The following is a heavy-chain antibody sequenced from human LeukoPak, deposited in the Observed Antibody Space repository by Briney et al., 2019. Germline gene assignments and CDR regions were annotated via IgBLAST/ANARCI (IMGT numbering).Heavy chain of an antibody. CDR2: ISISGSTI. CDR3: ARVQYYYGSVYFDY. CDR1: GFTFSSYE. J-gene: IGHJ4*02. Sequence: PGGSLRLSCAASGFTFSSYELNWVRQAPGKGLEWVSYISISGSTIYYADSVKGRFTISRDNAKNSLYLQMDSLRAEDTAVYYCARVQYYYGSVYFDYWGQGTLVTVSS. D-gene: IGHD3-10*01. V-gene: IGHV3-48*03.